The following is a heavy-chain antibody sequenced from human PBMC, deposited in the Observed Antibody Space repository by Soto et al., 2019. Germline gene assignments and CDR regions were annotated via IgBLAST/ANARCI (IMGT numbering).Heavy chain of an antibody. Sequence: ASVKVSCKASGYTFTGYCMHWVRQAPGQGLEWMGWINPNSGGTNYAQKFQGRVTMTRDTSISTAYMELSRLRSDDTAVYYCARYYDSSGYYAAWGQGTLVTVSS. CDR3: ARYYDSSGYYAA. V-gene: IGHV1-2*02. CDR1: GYTFTGYC. J-gene: IGHJ5*02. D-gene: IGHD3-22*01. CDR2: INPNSGGT.